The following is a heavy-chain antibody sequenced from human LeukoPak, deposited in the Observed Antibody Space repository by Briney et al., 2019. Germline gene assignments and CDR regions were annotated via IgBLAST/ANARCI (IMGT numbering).Heavy chain of an antibody. CDR1: GYTFTGYY. J-gene: IGHJ5*02. CDR3: ARESAGENSIWFDP. CDR2: INPNSGGT. D-gene: IGHD4-11*01. V-gene: IGHV1-2*02. Sequence: ASVKVSCKASGYTFTGYYMHWVRQAPGQGLEWMGWINPNSGGTNYAQKFQGRVTMTRDTSISTAYMELSRLRPDDTAVYYCARESAGENSIWFDPWGQGTLVTVSS.